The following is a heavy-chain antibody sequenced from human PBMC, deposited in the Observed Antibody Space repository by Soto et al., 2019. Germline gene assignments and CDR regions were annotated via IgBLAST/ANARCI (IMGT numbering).Heavy chain of an antibody. CDR3: ASSGYSGYDLDY. CDR2: ISSSSSYI. V-gene: IGHV3-21*01. D-gene: IGHD5-12*01. J-gene: IGHJ4*02. CDR1: GFTFSSYS. Sequence: EVQLVESGGGLVKPGGSLRLSCAASGFTFSSYSMNWVRQAPGKGLEWVSSISSSSSYIYYADSVKGRFTISRDNAKNSLYLQMNSLRAEETAVYYCASSGYSGYDLDYWGQGTLVTVSS.